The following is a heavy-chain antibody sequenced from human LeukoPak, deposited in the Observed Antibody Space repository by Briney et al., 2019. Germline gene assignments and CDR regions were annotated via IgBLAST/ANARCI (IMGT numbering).Heavy chain of an antibody. CDR1: GFTFSNAW. J-gene: IGHJ4*02. Sequence: GGSLRLSCAASGFTFSNAWMSWVRQAPGKGLEWVSHITASGTAMFYADSVKGRFTISRDNAKNSLYLQMNSLRDEDTAVYYCASSGSYRFDYWGQGTLVTVSS. CDR2: ITASGTAM. CDR3: ASSGSYRFDY. V-gene: IGHV3-48*02. D-gene: IGHD1-26*01.